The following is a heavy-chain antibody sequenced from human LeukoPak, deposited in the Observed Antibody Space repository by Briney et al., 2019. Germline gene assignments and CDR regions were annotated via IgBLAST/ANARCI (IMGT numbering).Heavy chain of an antibody. CDR1: GFTFSNAW. J-gene: IGHJ4*02. Sequence: GGSLRLSCAASGFTFSNAWMSWVRQAPGKGLEWVSHITASGTAMFYADSVKGRFTISRDNAKNSLYLQMNSLRDEDTAVYYCASSGSYRFDYWGQGTLVTVSS. CDR2: ITASGTAM. CDR3: ASSGSYRFDY. V-gene: IGHV3-48*02. D-gene: IGHD1-26*01.